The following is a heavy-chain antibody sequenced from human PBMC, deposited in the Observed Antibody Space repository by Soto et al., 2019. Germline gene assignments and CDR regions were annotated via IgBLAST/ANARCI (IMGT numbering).Heavy chain of an antibody. D-gene: IGHD3-9*01. V-gene: IGHV5-10-1*01. CDR2: IDPSDSYT. Sequence: GESLKISCKGSGYSFTSYWISWVRQMPGKGLEWMGRIDPSDSYTSYSPSFQGHVTISADKSISTAYLQWSSLKASDTAMYYCARHPIFDDTLTGYYSPPHFDYWGQGTLVTVSS. J-gene: IGHJ4*02. CDR3: ARHPIFDDTLTGYYSPPHFDY. CDR1: GYSFTSYW.